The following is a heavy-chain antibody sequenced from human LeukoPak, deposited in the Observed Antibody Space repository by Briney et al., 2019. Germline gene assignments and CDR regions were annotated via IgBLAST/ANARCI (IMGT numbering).Heavy chain of an antibody. CDR1: GYTFTGYY. J-gene: IGHJ5*02. Sequence: ASVKVSCKASGYTFTGYYVHWVRQAPGQGLEWMGRTNPNSGDTNYAQKFQGRVTMTRDTSISTAYMELSRLRSDDTAVYYCARDLGTTGGITGNWFDPWGQGTLVTASS. CDR3: ARDLGTTGGITGNWFDP. CDR2: TNPNSGDT. V-gene: IGHV1-2*06. D-gene: IGHD1-14*01.